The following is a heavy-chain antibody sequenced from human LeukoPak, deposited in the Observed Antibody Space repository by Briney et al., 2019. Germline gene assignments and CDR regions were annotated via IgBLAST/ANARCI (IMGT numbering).Heavy chain of an antibody. CDR1: GFAFSSYA. D-gene: IGHD2-15*01. J-gene: IGHJ4*02. CDR3: AKDIVVVVAAAFDY. V-gene: IGHV3-23*01. CDR2: ISGSGGST. Sequence: GGSLRLSCAASGFAFSSYAMSWVRQAPGKGLEWVSAISGSGGSTYYAASVKGRFTISRDNSKNTLYLQMNSLRAEDTAVYYCAKDIVVVVAAAFDYWGQGTLVTVSS.